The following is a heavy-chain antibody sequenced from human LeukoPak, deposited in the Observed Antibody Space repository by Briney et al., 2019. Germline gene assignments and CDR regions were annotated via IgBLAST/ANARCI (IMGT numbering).Heavy chain of an antibody. D-gene: IGHD3-3*01. CDR1: GFTFDDYA. V-gene: IGHV3-9*01. CDR2: ISWNSGSI. CDR3: AKDMNHDFWSGRDYYGMDV. Sequence: GGSLRLSCAASGFTFDDYAMHWVRQAPGKGLEWASGISWNSGSIGYADSVKGRFTISRDNAKNSLYLQMNSLRAEDTALYYCAKDMNHDFWSGRDYYGMDVWGQGTTVTVSS. J-gene: IGHJ6*02.